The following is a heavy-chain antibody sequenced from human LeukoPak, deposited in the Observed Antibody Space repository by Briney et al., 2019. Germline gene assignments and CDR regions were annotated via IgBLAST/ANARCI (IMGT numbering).Heavy chain of an antibody. J-gene: IGHJ4*02. CDR3: ARVNAYYYGSGSYSHFDY. CDR1: GGSISSYY. CDR2: IYYSGST. V-gene: IGHV4-59*01. D-gene: IGHD3-10*01. Sequence: SETLSLTCTVSGGSISSYYWSWIRQPPGKGLEWIGYIYYSGSTNYNPSLKSRVTISVDTSKNQFSLKLSSVTAADAAVYYCARVNAYYYGSGSYSHFDYWGQGTLVTVSS.